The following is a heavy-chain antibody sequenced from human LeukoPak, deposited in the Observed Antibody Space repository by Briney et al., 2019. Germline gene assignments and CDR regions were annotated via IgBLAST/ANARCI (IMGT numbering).Heavy chain of an antibody. Sequence: ASVKVSCKASGYTFTSYYMHWVRQAPGQGLEWMGIINPSGGSTSYAQKFQGRVTMTRDMSTSTVYMELSSLRSEDTAVYYCARGESIAAPFNWFDPWGQGTLVTVSS. CDR3: ARGESIAAPFNWFDP. CDR2: INPSGGST. V-gene: IGHV1-46*01. J-gene: IGHJ5*02. CDR1: GYTFTSYY. D-gene: IGHD6-6*01.